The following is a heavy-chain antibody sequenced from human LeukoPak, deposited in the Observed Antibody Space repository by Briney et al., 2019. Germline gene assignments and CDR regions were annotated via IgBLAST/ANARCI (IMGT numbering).Heavy chain of an antibody. CDR2: IDPSDSYT. CDR1: GYSFITYW. J-gene: IGHJ4*02. Sequence: PGESLRISCKGSGYSFITYWNSWLLQMPGTGLEWMGRIDPSDSYTNYSPSFQGHVTISAGKSFSTAYLQWTSLKASDTAMYYCARHTKAYGSSCDYWGQGTLVTVSS. V-gene: IGHV5-10-1*01. D-gene: IGHD6-13*01. CDR3: ARHTKAYGSSCDY.